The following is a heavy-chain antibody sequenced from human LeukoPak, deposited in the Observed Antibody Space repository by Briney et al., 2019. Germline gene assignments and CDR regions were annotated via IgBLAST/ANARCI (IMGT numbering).Heavy chain of an antibody. CDR2: IRYDGSNG. V-gene: IGHV3-30*02. CDR3: AKGAKRVVGATTHWIDP. CDR1: AFTFSSYG. D-gene: IGHD1-26*01. Sequence: GGSLRLSCAASAFTFSSYGMHWARQAPGKGLEWVAFIRYDGSNGYYADSVKGRFTISRDNSKNTLYLQMNSLRAEDTAVYYCAKGAKRVVGATTHWIDPWGQGTLVTVSS. J-gene: IGHJ5*02.